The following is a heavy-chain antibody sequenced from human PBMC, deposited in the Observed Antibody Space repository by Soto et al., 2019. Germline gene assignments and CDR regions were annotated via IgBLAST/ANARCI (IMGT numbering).Heavy chain of an antibody. V-gene: IGHV4-34*01. J-gene: IGHJ4*02. CDR3: ARGSHYDSSSDY. CDR1: GGSFSGYY. D-gene: IGHD3-22*01. Sequence: SETLSLTCAVYGGSFSGYYWSWIRQPPGKGLEWIGEINHSGSTNYNPSLKSRVTISVDTSKNQFSLKLSSVTAADTAVYYCARGSHYDSSSDYWGQGTLVTVSS. CDR2: INHSGST.